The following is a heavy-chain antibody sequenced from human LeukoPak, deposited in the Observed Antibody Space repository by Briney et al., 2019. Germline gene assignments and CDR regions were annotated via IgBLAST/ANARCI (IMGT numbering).Heavy chain of an antibody. CDR3: ARDLSGYDSSGYYSDAFDI. J-gene: IGHJ3*02. CDR2: INPSGGST. D-gene: IGHD3-22*01. CDR1: GGTFSSYA. V-gene: IGHV1-46*01. Sequence: ASVKVSCKASGGTFSSYAISWVRQAPGQGLEWMGIINPSGGSTSYAQKFQGRVTMTRDMSTSTVYMELSSLRSEDTAVYYCARDLSGYDSSGYYSDAFDIWGQGTMVTVSS.